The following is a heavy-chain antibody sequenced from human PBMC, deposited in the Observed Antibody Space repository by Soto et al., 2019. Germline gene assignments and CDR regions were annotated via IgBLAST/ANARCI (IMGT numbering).Heavy chain of an antibody. CDR3: ARGYWSSTSCYEPVWFDP. CDR2: ISAYNGNT. D-gene: IGHD2-2*01. V-gene: IGHV1-18*01. CDR1: GYTFTSYG. J-gene: IGHJ5*02. Sequence: ASVKVSCKASGYTFTSYGISWVRQAPGQGLEWMGWISAYNGNTNYAQKLQGRVTMTTDTSTSTAYMELRSLRSDDTAVYYCARGYWSSTSCYEPVWFDPWGQGTPVTVSS.